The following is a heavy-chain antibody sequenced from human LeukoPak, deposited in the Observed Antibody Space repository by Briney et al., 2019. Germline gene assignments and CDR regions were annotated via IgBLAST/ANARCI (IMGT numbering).Heavy chain of an antibody. V-gene: IGHV4-59*01. D-gene: IGHD1-26*01. Sequence: PSETLSLTCTVSGASINNYYWSWIRQPPGKGLEWIGYIYYSGSTNYNPSLKSRVTISVDTSKNQFSLNLSSVTAADMAVYYCASSLLGGTDAFDIWGQGTMVTVSS. CDR1: GASINNYY. CDR3: ASSLLGGTDAFDI. J-gene: IGHJ3*02. CDR2: IYYSGST.